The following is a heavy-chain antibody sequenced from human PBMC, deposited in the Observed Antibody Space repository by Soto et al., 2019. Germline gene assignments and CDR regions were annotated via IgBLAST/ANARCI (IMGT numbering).Heavy chain of an antibody. CDR2: ISSSGSTI. V-gene: IGHV3-48*03. J-gene: IGHJ6*02. CDR3: AGERLVKKCYYYSATVD. Sequence: GRPVRISCAASEFTLSSDEIYYVRQAPGKGLEWVSYISSSGSTIYYADSVKGRFTISRDNAKNALYLQMNSLRAEDTAVYDCAGERLVKKCYYYSATVDSCPATTLT. D-gene: IGHD3-16*01. CDR1: EFTLSSDE.